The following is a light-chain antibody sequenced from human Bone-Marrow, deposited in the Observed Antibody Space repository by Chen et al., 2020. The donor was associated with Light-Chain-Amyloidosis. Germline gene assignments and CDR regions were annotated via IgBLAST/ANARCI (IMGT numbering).Light chain of an antibody. CDR2: EAT. CDR3: CSYTSSSPVV. CDR1: SRGFGSYNL. Sequence: QSALTQPASVSGSLGQSITISCTETSRGFGSYNLVSWYQQHPGKVPKLIIFEATERPSGISDRFSGSKSDTAASLTISRLQTEDEADDYCCSYTSSSPVVFGSGTRLTV. V-gene: IGLV2-23*01. J-gene: IGLJ2*01.